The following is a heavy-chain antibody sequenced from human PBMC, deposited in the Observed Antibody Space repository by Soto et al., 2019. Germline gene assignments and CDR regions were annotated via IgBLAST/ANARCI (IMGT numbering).Heavy chain of an antibody. CDR3: ARVYTVPSGTGYFDL. D-gene: IGHD4-4*01. CDR2: SPTSQDTM. V-gene: IGHV3-48*02. CDR1: GFTFSTYS. J-gene: IGHJ2*01. Sequence: EVQLVESGGGLVQPGGSLRLSCVASGFTFSTYSINWVRQAPGKGLEWLANSPTSQDTMIYADSVKGRFTISRDNAENSLYLQMNSLRDEDTAVYYCARVYTVPSGTGYFDLWGRGTLVTVST.